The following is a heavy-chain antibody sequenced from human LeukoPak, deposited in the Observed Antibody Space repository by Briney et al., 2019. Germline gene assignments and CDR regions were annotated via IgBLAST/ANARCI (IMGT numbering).Heavy chain of an antibody. CDR3: TTDLGGGGIVTLDY. V-gene: IGHV1-46*01. CDR1: GYTFTSHY. D-gene: IGHD3-16*01. J-gene: IGHJ4*02. Sequence: VASVKVSCKASGYTFTSHYMHWVRQAPGQGLEWMGTINPSGGSTTYAQKFQGRVTMTRDMSTSTLYMELNSLRSEDTAVYYCTTDLGGGGIVTLDYWGQGTLVTVSS. CDR2: INPSGGST.